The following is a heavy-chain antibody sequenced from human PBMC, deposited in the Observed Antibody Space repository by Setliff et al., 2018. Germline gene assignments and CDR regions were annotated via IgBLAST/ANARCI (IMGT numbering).Heavy chain of an antibody. V-gene: IGHV4-38-2*02. Sequence: PSETLSLTCAVSGYSISSDHYWGWIRQPPGKGLEWIGSIYHSGSAYYNPSLKSRVTISVDTSKNQFSLKLSSVTAADRAVYYCARDGTFRYFDYWGQGTPVTVSS. CDR1: GYSISSDHY. CDR2: IYHSGSA. CDR3: ARDGTFRYFDY. J-gene: IGHJ4*02.